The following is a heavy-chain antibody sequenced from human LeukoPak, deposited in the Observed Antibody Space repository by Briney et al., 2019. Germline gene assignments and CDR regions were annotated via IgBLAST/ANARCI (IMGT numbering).Heavy chain of an antibody. J-gene: IGHJ3*02. Sequence: ASVKVSCEASGYTFTSYGISWVRQAPGQGLEWMGWISAYNGNTNYAQKLQGRVTMTTDTSTSTAYMELRSLRSDDTAVYYCARPQGQWLVKGAFDIWGQGTMVTVSS. D-gene: IGHD6-19*01. CDR2: ISAYNGNT. CDR3: ARPQGQWLVKGAFDI. CDR1: GYTFTSYG. V-gene: IGHV1-18*01.